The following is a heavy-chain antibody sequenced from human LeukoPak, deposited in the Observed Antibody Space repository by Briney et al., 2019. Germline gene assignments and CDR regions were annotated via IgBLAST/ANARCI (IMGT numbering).Heavy chain of an antibody. CDR3: VKAGYYDSSGYYYYLDY. D-gene: IGHD3-22*01. CDR2: IAKDGTDI. Sequence: GGPLRLSCVASGFSFSSCGMHWVRQTPDKGLEWVAAIAKDGTDIHYVDSVKGRFTISRDNSRNTLYLQMFSPSTEDTAVYYCVKAGYYDSSGYYYYLDYWGQGTLVSVSS. CDR1: GFSFSSCG. V-gene: IGHV3-30*18. J-gene: IGHJ4*02.